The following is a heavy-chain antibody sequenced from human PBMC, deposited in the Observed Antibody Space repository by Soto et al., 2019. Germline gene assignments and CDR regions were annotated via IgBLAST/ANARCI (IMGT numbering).Heavy chain of an antibody. V-gene: IGHV3-9*01. J-gene: IGHJ5*02. CDR2: ISWNSGSI. Sequence: PGGSLRLSCAASGFTFDDYAMHWVRQAPGKGLEWVSGISWNSGSIGYADSVKGRFTISRDNAKNSLYLQMNSLRAEDTALYYCAKDANYDIDSGDNWFDPWGQGTLVTVSS. CDR3: AKDANYDIDSGDNWFDP. CDR1: GFTFDDYA. D-gene: IGHD3-9*01.